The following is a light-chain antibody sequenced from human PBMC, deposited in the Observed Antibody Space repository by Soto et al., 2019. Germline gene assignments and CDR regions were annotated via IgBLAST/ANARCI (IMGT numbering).Light chain of an antibody. V-gene: IGLV4-69*01. CDR2: LNSDGSH. CDR3: QTWDTGIQV. J-gene: IGLJ3*02. CDR1: SGHSSYA. Sequence: QSVLTQSPSASASLGASVKLTCTLNSGHSSYAIAWHQRQPEKDPRYLMRLNSDGSHFKGDGIPDRFSGSSSGAERYLTISSLQSEDEADYYCQTWDTGIQVFGGGTKLTVL.